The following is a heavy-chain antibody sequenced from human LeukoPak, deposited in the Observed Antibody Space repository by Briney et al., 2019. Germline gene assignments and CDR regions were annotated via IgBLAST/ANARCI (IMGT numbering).Heavy chain of an antibody. CDR3: AKDFLTYYYDSSGYSRPPYFDY. CDR2: ISGSGGST. CDR1: GFTFSSYA. V-gene: IGHV3-23*01. D-gene: IGHD3-22*01. Sequence: PGGSLRLSCAASGFTFSSYAMSWVRQAPGKGLEWVSAISGSGGSTYYADSVKGRFTISRDNSKNTLYLQMNSLRAEDTAVYYCAKDFLTYYYDSSGYSRPPYFDYWGQGTLVTVSS. J-gene: IGHJ4*02.